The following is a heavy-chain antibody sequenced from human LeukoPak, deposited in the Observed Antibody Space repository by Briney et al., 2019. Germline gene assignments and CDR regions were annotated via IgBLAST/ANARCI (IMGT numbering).Heavy chain of an antibody. J-gene: IGHJ4*02. V-gene: IGHV3-23*01. D-gene: IGHD2-15*01. CDR1: GFTFSSYA. CDR2: ISGSGGST. Sequence: GGSLRLSCAASGFTFSSYAMSWVRQAPGKGLEWVSAISGSGGSTYYADSVKGRFTISRDNSKNTLYLQMNSLRAEDTAVYYCARAAQYCSGGSCARRNYFDYWGQGTLVTVSS. CDR3: ARAAQYCSGGSCARRNYFDY.